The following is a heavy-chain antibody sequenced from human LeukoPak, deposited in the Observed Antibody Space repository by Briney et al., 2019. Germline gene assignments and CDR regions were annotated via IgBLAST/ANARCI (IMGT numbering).Heavy chain of an antibody. CDR3: ATASAHSANDY. J-gene: IGHJ4*02. D-gene: IGHD5-18*01. Sequence: ASVKVSCKASGYTFITCYIHWVRQAPGQGLEWMGLISPSGGRTNYEQKFQGRVAVTRDMSTSTVYMELSSLRSEDTAVYYCATASAHSANDYWGQGTLVTVSS. CDR1: GYTFITCY. CDR2: ISPSGGRT. V-gene: IGHV1-46*01.